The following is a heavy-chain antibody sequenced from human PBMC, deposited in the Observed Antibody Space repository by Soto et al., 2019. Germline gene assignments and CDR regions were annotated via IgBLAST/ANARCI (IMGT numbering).Heavy chain of an antibody. CDR3: SRDTFGPNDS. CDR2: INTDGSST. D-gene: IGHD3-10*01. J-gene: IGHJ4*02. CDR1: GFNFSSYW. Sequence: GGSLRLSCAASGFNFSSYWMHWVRQAPGKGLVWVSRINTDGSSTGYADSVKGRFTISRDNAKNTLYLHMKSLSAEDTAVNYCSRDTFGPNDSWGQGTLVTVSS. V-gene: IGHV3-74*01.